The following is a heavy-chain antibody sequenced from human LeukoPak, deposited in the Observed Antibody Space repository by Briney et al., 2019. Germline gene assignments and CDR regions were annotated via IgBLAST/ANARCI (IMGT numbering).Heavy chain of an antibody. Sequence: GGSLRLSCAASGFTFSSYSMNWVRQAPGKGLEWVSSISSSSSYIYYADSVKGRFTISRDNAKNSLYLQMNSLRAEDTAVYYCARDDYGEYAGSVSWGQGTLVTVSS. CDR1: GFTFSSYS. J-gene: IGHJ5*02. V-gene: IGHV3-21*01. D-gene: IGHD4-17*01. CDR2: ISSSSSYI. CDR3: ARDDYGEYAGSVS.